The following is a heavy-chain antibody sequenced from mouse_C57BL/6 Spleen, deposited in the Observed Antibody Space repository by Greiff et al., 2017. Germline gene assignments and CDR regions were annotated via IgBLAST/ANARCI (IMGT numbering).Heavy chain of an antibody. Sequence: VQLQQPGAELVKPGASVKLSCKASGYTFTSYWMHWVKQRPGRGLEWIGRIDPNSGGTKYNEKFKSKATLTVDKPSSTAYVQLSSLTSEDSAVYYCSRGEVIITTVVDAMDYWGQGTSVTVSS. CDR3: SRGEVIITTVVDAMDY. D-gene: IGHD1-1*01. J-gene: IGHJ4*01. CDR2: IDPNSGGT. CDR1: GYTFTSYW. V-gene: IGHV1-72*01.